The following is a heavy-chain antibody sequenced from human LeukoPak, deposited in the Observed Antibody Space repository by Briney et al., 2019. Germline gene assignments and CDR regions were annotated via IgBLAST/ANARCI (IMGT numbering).Heavy chain of an antibody. D-gene: IGHD4-17*01. CDR1: GFTFSSYT. Sequence: GGSLRLSCAASGFTFSSYTMTWFRQAPGKGLDWVAAITDTGGTYYADSVKGRFTILRDNSKDTLYLQLNSLRVEDTALYYCAKDRTYGDPIDYWGQGTLVTVSS. J-gene: IGHJ4*02. V-gene: IGHV3-23*01. CDR3: AKDRTYGDPIDY. CDR2: ITDTGGT.